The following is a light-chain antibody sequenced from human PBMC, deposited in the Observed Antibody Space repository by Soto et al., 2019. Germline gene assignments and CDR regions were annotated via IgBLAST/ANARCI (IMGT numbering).Light chain of an antibody. CDR2: SNN. V-gene: IGLV1-44*01. CDR3: AAWDDSLNGWV. CDR1: SSNIGSHT. J-gene: IGLJ3*02. Sequence: QSVLTQPPSASGTPGQRITISCSGSSSNIGSHTVNWHQQLPGTAPKLLIYSNNQRPSGVPDRFSGSKSGTSASLAISGLQSEDEADYYCAAWDDSLNGWVFGGGTKLTVL.